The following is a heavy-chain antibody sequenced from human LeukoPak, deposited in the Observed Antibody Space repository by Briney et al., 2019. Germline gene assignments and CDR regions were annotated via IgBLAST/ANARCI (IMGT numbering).Heavy chain of an antibody. CDR2: INPNNGGT. J-gene: IGHJ4*02. CDR3: AREVDYYDTSDYFPLGY. D-gene: IGHD3-22*01. Sequence: ASVKVSCKASGYTFTDYYIHWVRQAPGQGLEWMGWINPNNGGTNYAQKFQGRVTMTRDTSISTAYMELSRLRSDDTAVYYCAREVDYYDTSDYFPLGYWGQGTLVTVSS. CDR1: GYTFTDYY. V-gene: IGHV1-2*02.